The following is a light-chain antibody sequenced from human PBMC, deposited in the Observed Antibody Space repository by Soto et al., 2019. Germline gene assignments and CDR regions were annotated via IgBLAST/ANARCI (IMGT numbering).Light chain of an antibody. CDR2: RNN. CDR1: SSNIGSNY. V-gene: IGLV1-47*01. J-gene: IGLJ1*01. CDR3: AAWDDSLSANYV. Sequence: QSALTQPPSASETPGQRVTISCSESSSNIGSNYVYWYQQLPGTAPKLLIYRNNQRPSGVPDRFSGSKSGTSASLAISGLRSEDEADYYCAAWDDSLSANYVFGTGTKVTVL.